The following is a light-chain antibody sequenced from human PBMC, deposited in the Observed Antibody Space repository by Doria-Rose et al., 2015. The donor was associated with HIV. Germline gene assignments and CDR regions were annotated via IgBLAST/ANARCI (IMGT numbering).Light chain of an antibody. J-gene: IGKJ1*01. CDR2: GAS. Sequence: IVLTQSPSTLSLSPGESATISWNASQMLSATYLAWYQQRPDQSPRLLIYGASSRATDMPDRLSGSGSGTDFALTISRLEPEDFAVYYCHQYASSRTFGQGTKVEIK. CDR3: HQYASSRT. V-gene: IGKV3-20*01. CDR1: QMLSATY.